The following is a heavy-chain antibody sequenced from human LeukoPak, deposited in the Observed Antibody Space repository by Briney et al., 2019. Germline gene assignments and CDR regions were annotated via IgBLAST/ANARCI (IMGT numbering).Heavy chain of an antibody. V-gene: IGHV3-53*01. CDR2: IYSGGST. Sequence: GGSLRLSCAASGFTVSSNYMSWVRQAPGKGLEWVSVIYSGGSTYYADSVKGRFTISRDNSKNTLYLQMNSLRAEDTAVYYCARQNSLSPPTKNWNYSPRDYNWFDPWGQGTLVTVSS. CDR1: GFTVSSNY. CDR3: ARQNSLSPPTKNWNYSPRDYNWFDP. D-gene: IGHD1-7*01. J-gene: IGHJ5*02.